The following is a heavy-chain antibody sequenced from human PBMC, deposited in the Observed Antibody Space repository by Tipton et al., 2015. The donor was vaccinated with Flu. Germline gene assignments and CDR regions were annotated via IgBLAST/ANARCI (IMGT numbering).Heavy chain of an antibody. D-gene: IGHD3-10*01. J-gene: IGHJ4*02. Sequence: TLSLTCSIYSGSFSAYYWSWIRQPPGKGLEWVGEINHSGSLNYNPSLKGRVTMSVDTSKNEFSLKLNSVTAADTAVYYCARASGSGTYVIFDYWGQGTLVTVSS. CDR1: SGSFSAYY. CDR3: ARASGSGTYVIFDY. CDR2: INHSGSL. V-gene: IGHV4-34*01.